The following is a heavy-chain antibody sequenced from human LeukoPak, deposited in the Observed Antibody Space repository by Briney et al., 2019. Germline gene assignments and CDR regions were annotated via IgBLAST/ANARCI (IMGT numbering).Heavy chain of an antibody. CDR3: ARSSTTVTHNWFDP. CDR1: GGSISSYY. CDR2: IYYSGST. V-gene: IGHV4-59*12. J-gene: IGHJ5*02. Sequence: SETLSLTCTVSGGSISSYYWSWIRQPPGKGLEWIGYIYYSGSTNYNPSLKSRVTISVDTSKNQFSLKLSSVTAADTAVYYCARSSTTVTHNWFDPWGQGTLVTVSS. D-gene: IGHD4-17*01.